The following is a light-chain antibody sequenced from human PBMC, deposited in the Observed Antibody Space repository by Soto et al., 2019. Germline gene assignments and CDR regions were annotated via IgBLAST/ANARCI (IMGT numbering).Light chain of an antibody. CDR3: QQYGRSPT. CDR1: QSVISNY. V-gene: IGKV3-20*01. CDR2: DVS. J-gene: IGKJ1*01. Sequence: EIVLTQSRGTLSLSPGERATLSCSSSQSVISNYLAWYQQKPDQAPRLVIYDVSGRATGIPDRFSGSGSGTDFTLTISRLEPEDFAVYYCQQYGRSPTFGQGTKVEIK.